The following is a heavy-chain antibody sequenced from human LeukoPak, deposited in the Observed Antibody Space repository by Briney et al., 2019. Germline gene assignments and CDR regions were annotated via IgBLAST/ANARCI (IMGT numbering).Heavy chain of an antibody. J-gene: IGHJ4*02. V-gene: IGHV3-64D*06. CDR3: VKEGLVLRYFDWFRGSYYFDY. CDR2: ISSNGGST. CDR1: GFTFSSYG. D-gene: IGHD3-9*01. Sequence: GRSLRLSCAASGFTFSSYGMHWVRQAPGKGLEYVSAISSNGGSTYYADSVKSRFTISRDNSKNTLYLQMSSLRAEDTAVYYCVKEGLVLRYFDWFRGSYYFDYWGQGTLVTVSS.